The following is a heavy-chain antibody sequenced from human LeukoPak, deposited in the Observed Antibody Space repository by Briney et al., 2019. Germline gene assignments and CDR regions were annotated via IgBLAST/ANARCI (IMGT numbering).Heavy chain of an antibody. V-gene: IGHV1-2*06. CDR2: INPNSAGT. Sequence: ASVKVSCKASGYTFTGYYMHWVRQAPGQGLEWMGRINPNSAGTNYAQKFQGRVTMTRDTSISTAYMELSSLRSEDTAVYYCAREERRRGSIFGVVIGPHDAFDIWGQGTMVTVSS. CDR1: GYTFTGYY. D-gene: IGHD3-3*01. J-gene: IGHJ3*02. CDR3: AREERRRGSIFGVVIGPHDAFDI.